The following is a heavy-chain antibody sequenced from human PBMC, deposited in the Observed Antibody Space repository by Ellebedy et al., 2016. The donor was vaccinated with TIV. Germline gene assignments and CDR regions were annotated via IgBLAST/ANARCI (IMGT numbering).Heavy chain of an antibody. CDR2: ISNTGNDK. Sequence: GGSLRLXCAASGFRFSDHAMHWVRQAPDKGLEWVAVISNTGNDKYYPDSVKGRFTISRDNSKNMLYLQMDSLKIEDTAIYYCVGERGTRAFNTWGRGTMVTASS. CDR1: GFRFSDHA. CDR3: VGERGTRAFNT. D-gene: IGHD1-1*01. J-gene: IGHJ3*02. V-gene: IGHV3-30*04.